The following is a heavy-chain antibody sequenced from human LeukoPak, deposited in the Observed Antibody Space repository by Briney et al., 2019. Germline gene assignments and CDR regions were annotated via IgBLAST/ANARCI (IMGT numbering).Heavy chain of an antibody. CDR3: ARSWGGSTIFERTGFDY. CDR1: GFTFSSYA. J-gene: IGHJ4*02. V-gene: IGHV3-30*04. D-gene: IGHD3-3*01. Sequence: GRSLRLSCAASGFTFSSYAMHWVRQAPGKGLEWVAVISYDGSNKYYVDSVKGRFTISRDNSKNTLYLQMNSLRAEDTAVYYCARSWGGSTIFERTGFDYWGQGTLVTVSS. CDR2: ISYDGSNK.